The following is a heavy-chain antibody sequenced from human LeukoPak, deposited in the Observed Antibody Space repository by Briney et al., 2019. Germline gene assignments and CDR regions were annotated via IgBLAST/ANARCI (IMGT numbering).Heavy chain of an antibody. D-gene: IGHD6-13*01. V-gene: IGHV1-46*01. CDR2: INPSGGST. CDR1: GFTFTNYY. CDR3: ARAYIAAEGPLH. J-gene: IGHJ4*02. Sequence: ASVKVSCKTSGFTFTNYYMRWVRQAPGQGLEWMGMINPSGGSTRYAQKFQGRATMTSDTSTSTLYMDLSSLRSEDTAVYYCARAYIAAEGPLHWGQGTLVTVSS.